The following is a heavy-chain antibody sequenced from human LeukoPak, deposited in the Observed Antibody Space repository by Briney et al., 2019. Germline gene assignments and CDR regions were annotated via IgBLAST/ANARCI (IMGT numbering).Heavy chain of an antibody. D-gene: IGHD2-21*01. J-gene: IGHJ4*02. CDR3: ARGVVIAPQTFDY. CDR2: IYYSGGT. CDR1: GESISGFY. Sequence: PSETLSLTCTVSGESISGFYWTWIRQPPGKGLEWIGYIYYSGGTNYNPSLKSRVTISVDTSKNQFSLKLSSVTAADTAVYYCARGVVIAPQTFDYWGQGTLVTVSS. V-gene: IGHV4-59*01.